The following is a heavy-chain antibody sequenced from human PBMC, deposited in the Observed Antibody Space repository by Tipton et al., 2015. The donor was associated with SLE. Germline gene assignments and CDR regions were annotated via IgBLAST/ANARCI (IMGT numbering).Heavy chain of an antibody. CDR2: ISYDGSNK. CDR1: GFTFSSYA. V-gene: IGHV3-30-3*01. D-gene: IGHD2-2*02. J-gene: IGHJ4*02. CDR3: ARDKYYCSSTSCYTNLDY. Sequence: SLRLSCAASGFTFSSYAMHWVRQAPGKGLEWVAVISYDGSNKYYADSVKGRFTISRDNSKNTLYLKMNSLRAEDTAVYYCARDKYYCSSTSCYTNLDYWGQGTLVNVSS.